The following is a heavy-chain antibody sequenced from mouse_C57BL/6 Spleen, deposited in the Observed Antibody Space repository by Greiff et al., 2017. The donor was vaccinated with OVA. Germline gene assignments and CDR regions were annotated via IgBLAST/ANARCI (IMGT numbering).Heavy chain of an antibody. Sequence: QVQLKQPGAELVRPGTSVKLSCKASGYTFTSYWMHWVKQRPGQGLEWIGVIDPSDSYTNYNQKFKGKATLTVDTSSSTAYMQLSSLTSEDSAVYYCASYYAMDYWGQGTSVTVSS. CDR2: IDPSDSYT. J-gene: IGHJ4*01. CDR3: ASYYAMDY. V-gene: IGHV1-59*01. CDR1: GYTFTSYW.